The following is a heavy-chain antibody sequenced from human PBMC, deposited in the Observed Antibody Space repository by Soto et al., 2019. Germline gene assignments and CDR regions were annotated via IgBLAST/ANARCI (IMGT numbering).Heavy chain of an antibody. Sequence: GGSLRLSCAASGFTFSSYVMSWVRQAPGKGLEWVSDISGGGSNTYYADSVRGRFTISRDNSKNMLYLQIHSLRADDTAVYYCAKEDPYGDHPSYYYYMDVWGKGTTVTVSS. CDR3: AKEDPYGDHPSYYYYMDV. CDR2: ISGGGSNT. CDR1: GFTFSSYV. D-gene: IGHD4-17*01. V-gene: IGHV3-23*01. J-gene: IGHJ6*03.